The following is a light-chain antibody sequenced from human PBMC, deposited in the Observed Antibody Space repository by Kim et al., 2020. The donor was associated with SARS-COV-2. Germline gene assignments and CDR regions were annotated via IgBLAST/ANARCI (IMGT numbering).Light chain of an antibody. J-gene: IGLJ2*01. CDR2: YDS. Sequence: SYELTQPPSLSVATGKTARVSCGGNGIGSKSVHWYQQRSGQAPVLVIYYDSDRPSGIPERFSGSNSGNTATLTISRVEAGDEADYYCQVWDSSSDHRVVFGGGTQLTVL. V-gene: IGLV3-21*04. CDR3: QVWDSSSDHRVV. CDR1: GIGSKS.